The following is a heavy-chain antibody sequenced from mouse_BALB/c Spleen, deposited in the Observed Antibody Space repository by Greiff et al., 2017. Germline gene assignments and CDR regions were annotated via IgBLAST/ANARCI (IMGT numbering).Heavy chain of an antibody. CDR3: AREYSGFYYAMDY. D-gene: IGHD6-1*01. Sequence: VQRVESGPGLVAPSQSLSITCTVSGFSLTGYGVNWVRQPPGKGLEWLGMIWGDGSTDYNSALKSRLSISKDNSKSQVFLKMNSLQTDDTARYYCAREYSGFYYAMDYWGQGTSVTVSS. J-gene: IGHJ4*01. V-gene: IGHV2-6-7*01. CDR1: GFSLTGYG. CDR2: IWGDGST.